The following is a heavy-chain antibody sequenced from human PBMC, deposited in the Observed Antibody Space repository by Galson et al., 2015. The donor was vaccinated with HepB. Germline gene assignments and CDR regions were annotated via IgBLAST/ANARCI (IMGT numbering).Heavy chain of an antibody. CDR1: GGTFSSYA. Sequence: SVKVSCKASGGTFSSYAISWVRQAPGQGLEWMGGIIPIFGTANYAQKFQGRVTITADESTSTAYMELSSLRSEDTAVYYCATGYSSSWYTVRHQETLDYWGQGTLVTVSS. CDR3: ATGYSSSWYTVRHQETLDY. J-gene: IGHJ4*02. D-gene: IGHD6-13*01. CDR2: IIPIFGTA. V-gene: IGHV1-69*13.